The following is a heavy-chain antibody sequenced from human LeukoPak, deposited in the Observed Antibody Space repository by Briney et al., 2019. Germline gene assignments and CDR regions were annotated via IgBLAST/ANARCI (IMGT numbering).Heavy chain of an antibody. Sequence: ASVKVSCKASGYTFTSYGISWVRQAPGQGLEWMGWISAYNGNTNYAQKLQGRVTMTTDTSTSTAYMELRSLRSDDTAVYYCARYGSAREYYYGMDVRGQGTTVTVSS. CDR3: ARYGSAREYYYGMDV. CDR2: ISAYNGNT. J-gene: IGHJ6*02. V-gene: IGHV1-18*01. D-gene: IGHD3-10*01. CDR1: GYTFTSYG.